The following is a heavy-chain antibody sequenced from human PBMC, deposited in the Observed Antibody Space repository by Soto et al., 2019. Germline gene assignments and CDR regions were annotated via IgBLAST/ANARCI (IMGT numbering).Heavy chain of an antibody. V-gene: IGHV1-18*01. CDR2: ISGNNCNT. Sequence: QVQLVQSGAEVKKPGATVKVSCKASGYTFTSYGISWVRQAPGQGLEWMGWISGNNCNTTYAQKLQGIVTMTTDTSTSTAYMELSRLRSDDTAVDYCASHPLYCSSTSCYRAYSFVYWGQGTMVTVAS. D-gene: IGHD2-2*02. CDR1: GYTFTSYG. CDR3: ASHPLYCSSTSCYRAYSFVY. J-gene: IGHJ4*02.